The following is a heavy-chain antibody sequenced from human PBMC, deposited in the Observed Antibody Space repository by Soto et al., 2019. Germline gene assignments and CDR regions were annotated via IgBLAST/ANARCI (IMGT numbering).Heavy chain of an antibody. Sequence: SETLSLTCTVSGSSITSSSYYWGWIRQPPGKGLEWIGNIYYSGSTYYNPSLKSRVTISVDTSKNSVYLQMNNLRVEDTAVYYCAKDGAAGSVLDVWGQGTTVTVSS. CDR3: AKDGAAGSVLDV. V-gene: IGHV4-39*02. D-gene: IGHD6-13*01. J-gene: IGHJ6*02. CDR1: GSSITSSSYY. CDR2: IYYSGST.